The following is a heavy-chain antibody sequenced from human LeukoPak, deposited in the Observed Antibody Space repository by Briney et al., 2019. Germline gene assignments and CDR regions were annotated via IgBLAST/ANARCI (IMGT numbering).Heavy chain of an antibody. CDR2: IYYSGST. CDR1: GGSISSYY. CDR3: ARDSSSLVDYYYYGMDV. J-gene: IGHJ6*02. Sequence: SETLSLTCTVSGGSISSYYWSWIRQPPGKGLEWIGYIYYSGSTNYNPSLKSRVTISVDTSKNQFSLKLSSVTAADTAVYYCARDSSSLVDYYYYGMDVWGQGTTVTVSS. V-gene: IGHV4-59*01. D-gene: IGHD6-6*01.